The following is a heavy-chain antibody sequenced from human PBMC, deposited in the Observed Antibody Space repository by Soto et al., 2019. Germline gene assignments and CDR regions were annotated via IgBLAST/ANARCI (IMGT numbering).Heavy chain of an antibody. Sequence: SVKVSCKASGGTFSSYAISWVRQAPGQGLEWMGGIIPIFGTANYARKFQGRVTITADESTSTAYMELSSLRSEDTAVYYCARNYGSGSFSPGDWFDPWGQGTLVTVSS. CDR2: IIPIFGTA. CDR1: GGTFSSYA. CDR3: ARNYGSGSFSPGDWFDP. D-gene: IGHD3-10*01. J-gene: IGHJ5*02. V-gene: IGHV1-69*13.